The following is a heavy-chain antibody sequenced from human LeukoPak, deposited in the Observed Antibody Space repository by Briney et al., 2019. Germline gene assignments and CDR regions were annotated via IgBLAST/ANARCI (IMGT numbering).Heavy chain of an antibody. Sequence: GGSLRLSCAASGFTFSIYSMNWVRQAPGKGLEWVSYISGSGGPISYATSVKGRFTISRDNAKNSLYLQMNSLRDEDTAVYYCARDTNWAFDYWGQGTLVTVSS. CDR2: ISGSGGPI. V-gene: IGHV3-48*02. J-gene: IGHJ4*02. D-gene: IGHD1-1*01. CDR1: GFTFSIYS. CDR3: ARDTNWAFDY.